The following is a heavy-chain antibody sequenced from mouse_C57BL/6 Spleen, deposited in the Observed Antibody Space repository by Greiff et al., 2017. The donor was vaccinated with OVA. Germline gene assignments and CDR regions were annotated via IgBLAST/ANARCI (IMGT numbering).Heavy chain of an antibody. V-gene: IGHV5-17*01. CDR1: GFTFSDYG. CDR2: ISSGSSTI. D-gene: IGHD2-3*01. Sequence: EVKVVESGGGLVKPGGSLKLSCAASGFTFSDYGMHWVRQAPEKGLEWVAYISSGSSTIYYADTVKGRFPISRDNAKNTLFLQMTSLRSEETAMYYCAYDGYYVGAMDYWGQGTSVTVSA. CDR3: AYDGYYVGAMDY. J-gene: IGHJ4*01.